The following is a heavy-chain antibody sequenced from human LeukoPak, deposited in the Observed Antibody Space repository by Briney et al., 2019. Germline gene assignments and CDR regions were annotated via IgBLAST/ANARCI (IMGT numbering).Heavy chain of an antibody. CDR2: INAGNGNT. V-gene: IGHV1-3*01. CDR3: ARGGYYGSGSYRPTAGTRYYGMDV. Sequence: ASVKVSCKASGYTFTSYAMHWERQAPGQRLEWMGWINAGNGNTKYSQKFQGRVTITRDTSASTAYMELSSLRSEDTAVYYCARGGYYGSGSYRPTAGTRYYGMDVWGKGTTVTVSS. J-gene: IGHJ6*04. CDR1: GYTFTSYA. D-gene: IGHD3-10*01.